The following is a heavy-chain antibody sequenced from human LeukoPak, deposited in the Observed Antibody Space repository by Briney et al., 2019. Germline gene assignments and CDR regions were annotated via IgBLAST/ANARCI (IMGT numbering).Heavy chain of an antibody. CDR3: NTAMVWKDAFDI. V-gene: IGHV1-69*01. J-gene: IGHJ3*02. Sequence: SVKVSCKAFGGTFSSYAISWVRQAPGQGLEWMGGIIPIFGTANYAQKFQGRVTITADESTSTAYMELSSLRSEDTAVYYCNTAMVWKDAFDIWGQGTMVTVSS. CDR2: IIPIFGTA. D-gene: IGHD5-18*01. CDR1: GGTFSSYA.